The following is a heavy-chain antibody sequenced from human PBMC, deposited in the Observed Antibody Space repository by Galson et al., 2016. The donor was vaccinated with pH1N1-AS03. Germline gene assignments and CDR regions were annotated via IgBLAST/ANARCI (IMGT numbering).Heavy chain of an antibody. D-gene: IGHD3-16*01. CDR2: IFHSGRT. V-gene: IGHV4-38-2*01. J-gene: IGHJ3*01. CDR1: GFSISSAYC. CDR3: ARGGEGVYAFDV. Sequence: TLSLPCVVGGFSISSAYCWGWLRQSPGKGLEWIGTIFHSGRTEYNPHLTSRVAISVDTSKNQSSLELTSVTAADTAVYFCARGGEGVYAFDVWGQGAMVTVSS.